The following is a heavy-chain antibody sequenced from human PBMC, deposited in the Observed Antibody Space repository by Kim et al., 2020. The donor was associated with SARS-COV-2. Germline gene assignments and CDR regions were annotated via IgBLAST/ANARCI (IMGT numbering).Heavy chain of an antibody. Sequence: SVKVSCKASGGTFSSYAISWVRQAPGQGLEWMGGIIPIFGTANYAQKFQGRVTITADESTSTAYMELSSLRSEDTAVYYCARGSPRPFQKPGKTLRYFDWVGDYWGQGTLVTVSS. V-gene: IGHV1-69*13. CDR3: ARGSPRPFQKPGKTLRYFDWVGDY. CDR1: GGTFSSYA. CDR2: IIPIFGTA. D-gene: IGHD3-9*01. J-gene: IGHJ4*02.